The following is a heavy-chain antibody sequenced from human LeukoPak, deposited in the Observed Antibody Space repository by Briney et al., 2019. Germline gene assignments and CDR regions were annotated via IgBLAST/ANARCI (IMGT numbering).Heavy chain of an antibody. CDR1: GGTFSCYA. J-gene: IGHJ4*02. D-gene: IGHD4-17*01. V-gene: IGHV1-69*04. CDR2: IIPILGIA. Sequence: SVKVSCKASGGTFSCYAISWVRQAPGQGLEWMGRIIPILGIANYAQKFQGRVTITADKSTSTAYMELSSLRSEDTAVYYCARGTNGEEIDNWGQGTLVTVSS. CDR3: ARGTNGEEIDN.